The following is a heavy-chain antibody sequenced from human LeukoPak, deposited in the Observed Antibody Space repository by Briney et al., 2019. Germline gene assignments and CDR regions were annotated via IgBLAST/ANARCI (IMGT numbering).Heavy chain of an antibody. CDR3: ARQTYYYDSSGYFFYYFDY. CDR2: IYTSGST. V-gene: IGHV4-4*09. Sequence: PSETLSLTCTVSGGSISSYYWSWIRQPPGKGLEWIGYIYTSGSTNYNPSLKSRVTISVDTSKNQFSLELSSVTAADTAVYYCARQTYYYDSSGYFFYYFDYWGPGTLVTVSS. CDR1: GGSISSYY. D-gene: IGHD3-22*01. J-gene: IGHJ4*02.